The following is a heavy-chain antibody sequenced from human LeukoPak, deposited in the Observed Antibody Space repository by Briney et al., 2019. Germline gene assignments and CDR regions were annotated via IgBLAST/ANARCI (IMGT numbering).Heavy chain of an antibody. V-gene: IGHV1-2*02. D-gene: IGHD4-23*01. Sequence: ASVKVSCKASGYTLTGYYMHGVRQAPGQGLEWMGWINPNSGGTNYAQKFQGRVTMTRDTSISTAYLELSSLRSDDTAVYYCARDPLREVTDLDYWGQGTLVTVS. CDR2: INPNSGGT. J-gene: IGHJ4*02. CDR1: GYTLTGYY. CDR3: ARDPLREVTDLDY.